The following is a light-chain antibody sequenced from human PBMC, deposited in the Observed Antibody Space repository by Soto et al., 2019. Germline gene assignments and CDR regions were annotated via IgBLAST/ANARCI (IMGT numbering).Light chain of an antibody. CDR3: MQALNTPRT. J-gene: IGKJ1*01. Sequence: DIVMTQSPLSLTVTPGEAASISCRSSQSLLHSNGYNHLDWYLQRPGQSPQVLIYFASNRASGVPDRLSGSGSGADYTLKISRVEAEDVGIYFCMQALNTPRTFGQGTTVEIK. CDR1: QSLLHSNGYNH. V-gene: IGKV2-28*01. CDR2: FAS.